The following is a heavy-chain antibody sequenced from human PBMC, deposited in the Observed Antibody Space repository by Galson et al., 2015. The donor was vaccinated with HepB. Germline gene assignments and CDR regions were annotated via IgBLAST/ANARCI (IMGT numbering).Heavy chain of an antibody. D-gene: IGHD1-1*01. V-gene: IGHV6-1*01. Sequence: CAISGDSVSSNSAAWNLIRQSPSRGLEWLGRTYYRSKWYNDYAVSVKSRITINPDTSKNQFSLQLNSVTPEDTAVYYCARAEKRELFQHWGQGTLVTVSS. CDR2: TYYRSKWYN. CDR1: GDSVSSNSAA. CDR3: ARAEKRELFQH. J-gene: IGHJ1*01.